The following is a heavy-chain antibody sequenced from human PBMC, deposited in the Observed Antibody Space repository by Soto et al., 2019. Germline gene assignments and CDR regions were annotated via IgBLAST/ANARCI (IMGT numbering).Heavy chain of an antibody. D-gene: IGHD6-19*01. CDR1: GLSITDSEMG. Sequence: QVTLKESGPVLVKPTETLTLICTVAGLSITDSEMGVSWIRQPPGQPLEWLAHIDSSGEKSYRTFLKSRRAISKDTSKSQIVLTMTNMDPADTATYYCARRHLAVAVSPWFDPWGQGIPVTVSS. J-gene: IGHJ5*02. V-gene: IGHV2-26*01. CDR3: ARRHLAVAVSPWFDP. CDR2: IDSSGEK.